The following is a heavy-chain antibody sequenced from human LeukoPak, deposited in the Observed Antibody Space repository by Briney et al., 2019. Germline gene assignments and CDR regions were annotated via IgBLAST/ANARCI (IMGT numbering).Heavy chain of an antibody. CDR1: GFTFSSYW. Sequence: HPGGSLRLSCAASGFTFSSYWMTWVRQAPGRALEWVANIKYDGSEKYHADSVKGRFTISRDNAKNSLYLEMNSLSGEDTAVYYCARERYISGYGSFDYWGQGALVTVSS. CDR2: IKYDGSEK. D-gene: IGHD3-9*01. CDR3: ARERYISGYGSFDY. V-gene: IGHV3-7*04. J-gene: IGHJ4*02.